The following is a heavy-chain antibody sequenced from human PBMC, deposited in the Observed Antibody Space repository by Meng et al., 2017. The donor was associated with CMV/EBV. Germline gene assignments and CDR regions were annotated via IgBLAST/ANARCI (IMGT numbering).Heavy chain of an antibody. CDR2: ISWNSGSI. V-gene: IGHV3-9*01. J-gene: IGHJ4*02. CDR1: GFTFDDYA. CDR3: ARDRRNYLDY. Sequence: SLKISCAASGFTFDDYAMHWVRQAPGKGLEWVSGISWNSGSIGYADSVKGRFTISRDNAKNSLYLQMNSLRAEDTAVYYCARDRRNYLDYWGQGTLVTVSS.